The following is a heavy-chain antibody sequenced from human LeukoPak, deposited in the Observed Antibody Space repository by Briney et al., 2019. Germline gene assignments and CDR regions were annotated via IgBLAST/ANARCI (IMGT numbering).Heavy chain of an antibody. V-gene: IGHV3-15*01. CDR2: IKSKADGETT. J-gene: IGHJ4*02. Sequence: GSLRLSCVDSGFTFTNAWMSWVRQAPGKGLEWIGRIKSKADGETTNYAGPGRGRFTISRDDSKSAVYLQMNSLKIEDTAVYYCTTDLGTYYHGSQRLIPIDYWGQGTLVTVSS. CDR3: TTDLGTYYHGSQRLIPIDY. D-gene: IGHD3-10*01. CDR1: GFTFTNAW.